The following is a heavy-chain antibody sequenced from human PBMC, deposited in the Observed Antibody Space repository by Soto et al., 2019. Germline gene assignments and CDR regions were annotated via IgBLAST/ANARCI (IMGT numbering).Heavy chain of an antibody. J-gene: IGHJ6*03. CDR3: ARVHPAANIALAYYYYMDV. V-gene: IGHV3-33*01. Sequence: GGSLRLSCAASGFTFSSYGMHWVRQAPGKGLEWVAVIWYDGSNKYYADSVKGRFTISRDNSKNTLYLQMNSLRAEDTAVYYCARVHPAANIALAYYYYMDVWGKGTTVTVSS. CDR2: IWYDGSNK. D-gene: IGHD2-2*01. CDR1: GFTFSSYG.